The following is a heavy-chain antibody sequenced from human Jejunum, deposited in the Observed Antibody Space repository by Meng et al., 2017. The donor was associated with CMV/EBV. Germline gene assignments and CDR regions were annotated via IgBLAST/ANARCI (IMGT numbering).Heavy chain of an antibody. D-gene: IGHD3-16*01. CDR3: AKDTRVGVWGASDY. CDR1: GFTFSSYA. CDR2: IYSAVSST. V-gene: IGHV3-23*03. J-gene: IGHJ4*02. Sequence: GFTFSSYAMSWVRQAPGEGLEWVSVIYSAVSSTYYADSVKGRFTISRDNSKNTLFLQMHSLRAEDTAIYYCAKDTRVGVWGASDYWGQGTLVTVSS.